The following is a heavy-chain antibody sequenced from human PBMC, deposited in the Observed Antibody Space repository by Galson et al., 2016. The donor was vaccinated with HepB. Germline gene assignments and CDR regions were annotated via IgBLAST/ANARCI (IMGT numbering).Heavy chain of an antibody. CDR3: ARVIGVAVTGAGYWFDP. Sequence: ETLSLTCTVSGGSVSSSSYHWRWIRQPPGKGLEWIGYVYYSGSTKNNPSLKSRVAISVDTSKNQFSLKLTSVTAADTAVYYCARVIGVAVTGAGYWFDPWGQGTLVTVSS. V-gene: IGHV4-61*01. CDR1: GGSVSSSSYH. J-gene: IGHJ5*02. D-gene: IGHD6-19*01. CDR2: VYYSGST.